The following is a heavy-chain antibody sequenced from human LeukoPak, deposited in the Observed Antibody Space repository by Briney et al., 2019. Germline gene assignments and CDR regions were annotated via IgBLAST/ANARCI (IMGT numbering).Heavy chain of an antibody. D-gene: IGHD3-22*01. V-gene: IGHV3-11*04. Sequence: PGGSLGLSCAASGLTFSDYYMTWIRQAPGKGLEWVSSISGTGTTIYSADSVRGRFTVSRDNARNSLFLHMNSLRAEDTAVYYCAVQITMIVVVPYFDYWGQGTLVTVSS. CDR1: GLTFSDYY. CDR3: AVQITMIVVVPYFDY. J-gene: IGHJ4*02. CDR2: ISGTGTTI.